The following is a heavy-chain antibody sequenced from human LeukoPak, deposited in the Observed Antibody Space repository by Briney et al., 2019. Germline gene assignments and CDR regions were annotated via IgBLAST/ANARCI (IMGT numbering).Heavy chain of an antibody. V-gene: IGHV4-59*01. CDR3: ARCMVRGAPFYYYYMDV. D-gene: IGHD3-10*01. CDR1: GGSISSYY. CDR2: IYYSESS. Sequence: SETLSLTCTVSGGSISSYYWSWIRQPPGKGLEWIGFIYYSESSNYNPSLKSRVTISVDTSKNQFSLKLSSVTAADTAVYYCARCMVRGAPFYYYYMDVWGKGSTVTISS. J-gene: IGHJ6*03.